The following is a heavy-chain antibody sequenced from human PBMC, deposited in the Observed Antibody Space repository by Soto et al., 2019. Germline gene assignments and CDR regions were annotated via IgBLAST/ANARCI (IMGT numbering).Heavy chain of an antibody. V-gene: IGHV3-53*04. CDR3: ARDRVRNYYDSSGYDSYYYYGMDV. CDR2: IYSGGTT. CDR1: GFTVSSNF. Sequence: PGGSLRLSCAASGFTVSSNFMSWVRQAPVKGLEWVSVIYSGGTTYYADSVKGRFTISRHNSKNTLYLQMNSLRPEDTAVYYCARDRVRNYYDSSGYDSYYYYGMDVWGQGTTVTVSS. J-gene: IGHJ6*02. D-gene: IGHD3-22*01.